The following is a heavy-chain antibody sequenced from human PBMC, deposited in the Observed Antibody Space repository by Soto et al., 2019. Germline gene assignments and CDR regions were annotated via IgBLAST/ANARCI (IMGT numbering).Heavy chain of an antibody. Sequence: QVQLVESGGGVVQPGRSLRLSCVASGFTFSSYGMHWVRQAPGKGLEWVAVIWFDGNIKYYADSVKGRFTISRDNSKNTLYLQMNSLRVEDTAVYYCASDRNYCSGGSCLIGTADYWGQGTLVTVSS. CDR1: GFTFSSYG. V-gene: IGHV3-33*01. D-gene: IGHD2-15*01. CDR3: ASDRNYCSGGSCLIGTADY. CDR2: IWFDGNIK. J-gene: IGHJ4*02.